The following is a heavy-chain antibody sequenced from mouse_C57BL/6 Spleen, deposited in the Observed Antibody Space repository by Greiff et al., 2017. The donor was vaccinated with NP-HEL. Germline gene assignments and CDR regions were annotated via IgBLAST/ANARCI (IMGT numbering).Heavy chain of an antibody. CDR2: INPNNGGT. J-gene: IGHJ2*01. D-gene: IGHD2-10*02. V-gene: IGHV1-22*01. CDR1: GYTFTDYN. CDR3: ASPGYGKGDYFDY. Sequence: EVQLQQSGPELVKPGASVKMSCKASGYTFTDYNMHWVKQSHGKSLEWMGYINPNNGGTSYNQKFKGKATLTVKKSSSTAYMALRSLTSEDSAVYYCASPGYGKGDYFDYWGQSTTLTVSS.